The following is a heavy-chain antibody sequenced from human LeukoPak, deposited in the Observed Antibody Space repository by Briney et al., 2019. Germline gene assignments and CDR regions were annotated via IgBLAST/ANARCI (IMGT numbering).Heavy chain of an antibody. CDR3: ARGPPLFDP. Sequence: SETLSLTCTVSGGSISTNSYYWGWIRQPPGKGLEWIGSIYYSGSTYYNPSLKSRVTISVDTSKNQFSLKLNSLTAADTAVYYCARGPPLFDPWGQGTLVAVSS. CDR2: IYYSGST. J-gene: IGHJ5*02. V-gene: IGHV4-39*07. CDR1: GGSISTNSYY.